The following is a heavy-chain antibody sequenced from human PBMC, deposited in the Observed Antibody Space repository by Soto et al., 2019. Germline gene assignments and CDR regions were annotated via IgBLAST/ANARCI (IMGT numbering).Heavy chain of an antibody. CDR2: IHPGESDT. J-gene: IGHJ6*02. CDR1: GYSFTTYW. V-gene: IGHV5-51*01. CDR3: ARHEATYYNFYGMDV. Sequence: PGESLKISCKSYGYSFTTYWIAWVRQMPGKGLEWKGSIHPGESDTRYSPSFQGQVTISADRSITTAYLQWSSLKASDTAMYYCARHEATYYNFYGMDVWGQGTTVTVSS.